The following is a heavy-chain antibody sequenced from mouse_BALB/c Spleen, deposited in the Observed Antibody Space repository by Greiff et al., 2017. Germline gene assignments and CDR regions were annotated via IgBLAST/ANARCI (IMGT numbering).Heavy chain of an antibody. D-gene: IGHD2-4*01. Sequence: QVQLKQSGAELAKPGASVKMSCKASGYTFTSYWMHWVKQRPGQGLEWIGYINPSTGYTEYNQKFKDKATLTADKSSSTAYMQLSSLTSEDSAVYYCARLGDYDRFAYWGQGTLVTVSA. V-gene: IGHV1-7*01. CDR1: GYTFTSYW. CDR2: INPSTGYT. J-gene: IGHJ3*01. CDR3: ARLGDYDRFAY.